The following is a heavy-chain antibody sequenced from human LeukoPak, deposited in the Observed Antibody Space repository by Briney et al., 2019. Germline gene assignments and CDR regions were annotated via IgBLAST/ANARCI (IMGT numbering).Heavy chain of an antibody. CDR3: ATDYYVSGSYYRLFY. J-gene: IGHJ4*02. V-gene: IGHV3-74*01. CDR1: GFTFGTYW. Sequence: PPGGSLRLSCGASGFTFGTYWMHWVRQAPGKGLVWVSGINSDGGTTTYADSVKGRFTISRDNAKNTLYLQMNNLRAEDTAIYYCATDYYVSGSYYRLFYWGQGTLVTVSS. D-gene: IGHD3-10*01. CDR2: INSDGGTT.